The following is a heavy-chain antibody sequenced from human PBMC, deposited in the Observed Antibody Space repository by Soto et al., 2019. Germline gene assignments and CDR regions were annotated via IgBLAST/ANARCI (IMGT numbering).Heavy chain of an antibody. Sequence: EVQLVESGGGLVQPGGSLRLSCAASGFTLSDNWIHWVRRVPGKGLVWVSRTNADGSSVTYADSVKGRFTLSRDNAKYTGFLQMDSLRVEDTAMYYCVRAPEQRPFDYWGQGTLVTVSS. CDR1: GFTLSDNW. J-gene: IGHJ4*02. D-gene: IGHD6-25*01. CDR2: TNADGSSV. CDR3: VRAPEQRPFDY. V-gene: IGHV3-74*03.